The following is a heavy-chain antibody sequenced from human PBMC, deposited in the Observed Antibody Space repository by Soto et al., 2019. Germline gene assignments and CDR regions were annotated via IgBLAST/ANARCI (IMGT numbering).Heavy chain of an antibody. CDR1: GGTFSSYA. CDR3: ARDRGLGGYYYGMDV. D-gene: IGHD3-16*01. Sequence: ASVKVSCKASGGTFSSYAISWVRQAPGQGLEWMGGIIPIFGTANYAQKFQGRATITADKSTSTAYMELSSLRSEDTAVYYCARDRGLGGYYYGMDVWGQGTTVTVSS. V-gene: IGHV1-69*06. CDR2: IIPIFGTA. J-gene: IGHJ6*02.